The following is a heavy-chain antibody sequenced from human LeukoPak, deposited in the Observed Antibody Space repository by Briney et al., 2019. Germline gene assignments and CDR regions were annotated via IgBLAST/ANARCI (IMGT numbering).Heavy chain of an antibody. Sequence: SETLSLTCTVSGGSLSSGGDYWSWIRQPPGKALAWIGYIYHSGSTYYNPSLKSRVTISVDRSKNQFSLKLSSVTAADTAVYYCARSPPQSHAFDIWGQGTMVTVSS. CDR2: IYHSGST. V-gene: IGHV4-30-2*01. J-gene: IGHJ3*02. CDR3: ARSPPQSHAFDI. CDR1: GGSLSSGGDY.